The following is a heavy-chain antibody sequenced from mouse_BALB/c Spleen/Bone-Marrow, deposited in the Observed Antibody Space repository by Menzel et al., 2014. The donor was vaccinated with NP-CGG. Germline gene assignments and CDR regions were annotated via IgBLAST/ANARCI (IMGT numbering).Heavy chain of an antibody. CDR1: GYVFSSSW. V-gene: IGHV1-82*01. CDR2: IYLGAGNT. D-gene: IGHD1-1*02. Sequence: QVQLQQSGPELVKPGASVKISCRASGYVFSSSWMNWVKQRPGQGLVWLGRIYLGAGNTNYNGKFKGKATLTADTSSSTAYMQISSLTSVDSAVYFCARRRTFITSVVDYFDVWGAGTTVTVSS. J-gene: IGHJ1*01. CDR3: ARRRTFITSVVDYFDV.